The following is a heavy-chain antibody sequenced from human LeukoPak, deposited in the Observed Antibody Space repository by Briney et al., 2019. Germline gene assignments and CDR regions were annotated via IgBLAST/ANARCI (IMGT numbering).Heavy chain of an antibody. Sequence: SETLSLTCTVSGGSISSYYWSWIRQPPGKGLEWTGEINHSGSTNYNPSLKSRVTISVDTSKNQFSLKLSSVTAADTAVYYCARRSQGGYGSGRVVRQPNWSDPWGQGTLVTVSS. D-gene: IGHD3-10*01. CDR2: INHSGST. CDR1: GGSISSYY. V-gene: IGHV4-34*01. CDR3: ARRSQGGYGSGRVVRQPNWSDP. J-gene: IGHJ5*02.